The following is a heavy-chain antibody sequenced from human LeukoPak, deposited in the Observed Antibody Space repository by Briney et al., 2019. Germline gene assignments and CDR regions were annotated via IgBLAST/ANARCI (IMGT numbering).Heavy chain of an antibody. CDR3: ACLTTADAFDI. Sequence: SETLSLTCTVSGGSINSYYWSWIRQPPGKGLEWIGYIYDSGSTNYNPSLKSRVTISVDTSNNQFSLKLSSVTAADTAVYYCACLTTADAFDIWGQGTMVTVSS. V-gene: IGHV4-59*01. CDR1: GGSINSYY. D-gene: IGHD3-22*01. J-gene: IGHJ3*02. CDR2: IYDSGST.